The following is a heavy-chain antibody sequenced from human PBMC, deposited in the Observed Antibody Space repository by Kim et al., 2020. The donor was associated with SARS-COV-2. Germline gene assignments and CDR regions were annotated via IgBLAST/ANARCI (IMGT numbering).Heavy chain of an antibody. J-gene: IGHJ5*02. CDR1: GGSISSYY. D-gene: IGHD3-3*01. Sequence: SETLSLTCTVSGGSISSYYWSWIRQPPGKGLEWIGYIYYSGSTNYNPSLKSRVTISVDTSKNQFSLKLSSVTAADTAVYYCARGIRSDFWSGYRETWGQGTLVTVSS. V-gene: IGHV4-59*13. CDR3: ARGIRSDFWSGYRET. CDR2: IYYSGST.